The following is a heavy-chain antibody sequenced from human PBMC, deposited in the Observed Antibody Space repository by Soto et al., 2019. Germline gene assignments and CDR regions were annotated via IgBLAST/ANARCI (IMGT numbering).Heavy chain of an antibody. D-gene: IGHD3-16*01. CDR3: AREGAAAGPRKKYFSYYGRDV. V-gene: IGHV3-21*02. Sequence: EAQLVESGGGLVKPGGSLTLSCTAAGFNFNYYSMNWIRQSPGKGLEWVSSISSSSSYIYYADSLKGRFTISRYNAQYSLLLQMSSQRDADASEYYCAREGAAAGPRKKYFSYYGRDVWGQGTTVTLSS. J-gene: IGHJ6*02. CDR2: ISSSSSYI. CDR1: GFNFNYYS.